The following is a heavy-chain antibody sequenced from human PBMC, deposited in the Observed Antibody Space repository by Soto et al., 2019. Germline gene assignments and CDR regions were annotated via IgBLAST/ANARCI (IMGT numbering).Heavy chain of an antibody. CDR3: ARVYSRNNWFDP. J-gene: IGHJ5*02. D-gene: IGHD6-13*01. V-gene: IGHV6-1*01. Sequence: PSQTLSLTCAISADSVSSNSAAWNWIRQCPSRGLDWLGRTYYRSKWYNDYAVSVKSRITINPDTSKNQFSLQLNSVTPEDTAVYYCARVYSRNNWFDPWGQGTLVTVSS. CDR1: ADSVSSNSAA. CDR2: TYYRSKWYN.